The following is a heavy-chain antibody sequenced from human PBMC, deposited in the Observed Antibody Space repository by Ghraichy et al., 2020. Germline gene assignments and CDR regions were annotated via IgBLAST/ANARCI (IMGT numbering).Heavy chain of an antibody. CDR2: ISGRGDRA. V-gene: IGHV3-23*01. CDR3: AKDLSYYDSRGYYTDQ. Sequence: GGSLRLSCAASGFIFNNYAMSWVRQAPGKGLEWVSAISGRGDRAYYAGSVKGRFTISRDNSKSTLYLQMNNLRAEDTAVYYCAKDLSYYDSRGYYTDQWSQGTLVTVSS. J-gene: IGHJ5*02. CDR1: GFIFNNYA. D-gene: IGHD3-22*01.